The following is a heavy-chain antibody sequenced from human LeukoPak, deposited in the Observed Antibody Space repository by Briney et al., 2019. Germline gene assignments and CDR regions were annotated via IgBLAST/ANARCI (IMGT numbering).Heavy chain of an antibody. V-gene: IGHV1-3*01. J-gene: IGHJ5*02. CDR2: INAGNGHT. D-gene: IGHD3-16*02. Sequence: ASVKVSCKASGYTFTNYAMQWVRQAPGQRLEWMGWINAGNGHTRYSQRFQGRVTITRDTSASTVYMEVTSLRFEDTAVYYCARDFIMITFGGVIVNWFDPWGQGTLVTVSS. CDR3: ARDFIMITFGGVIVNWFDP. CDR1: GYTFTNYA.